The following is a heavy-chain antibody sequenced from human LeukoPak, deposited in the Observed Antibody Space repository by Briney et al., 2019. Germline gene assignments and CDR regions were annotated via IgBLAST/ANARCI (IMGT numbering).Heavy chain of an antibody. CDR2: INPNSGGT. Sequence: ASVKVSCKASGYTFTDYYIHWVRQAPGQGLEWMGWINPNSGGTNYAQKFQGRVIMTRDTSITTAYMVLTRLRSDDTAVYYCTRASSGWYIYFQQWGQGTLVTVSS. D-gene: IGHD6-19*01. J-gene: IGHJ1*01. CDR3: TRASSGWYIYFQQ. CDR1: GYTFTDYY. V-gene: IGHV1-2*02.